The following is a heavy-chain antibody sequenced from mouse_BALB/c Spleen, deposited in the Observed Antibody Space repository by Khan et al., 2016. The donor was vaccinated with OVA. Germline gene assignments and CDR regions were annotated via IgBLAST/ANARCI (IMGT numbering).Heavy chain of an antibody. Sequence: EVQLKQSGPELVKPGASVKISCKASGYSFTGYFMNWVMQSHGKSLEWIGRINPHIGETFYNQKFKGKATLTVEESSSTAHMELQSLESEDSAVYYCARIYGSDFDYWGQGPTLTVSS. CDR2: INPHIGET. CDR3: ARIYGSDFDY. D-gene: IGHD1-1*01. V-gene: IGHV1-20*02. J-gene: IGHJ2*01. CDR1: GYSFTGYF.